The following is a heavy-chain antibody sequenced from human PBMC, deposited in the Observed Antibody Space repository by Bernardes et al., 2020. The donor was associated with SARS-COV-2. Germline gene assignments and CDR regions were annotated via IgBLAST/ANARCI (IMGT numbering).Heavy chain of an antibody. CDR3: AKREYYDCWSGPIGY. Sequence: GGSLRLSCAASGFTFSSYAMNWVRQAPGKGLEWVSAISGSGGSTYYADSVRGRFTISRDNSKNMLYLQMNSQRAEDTAVYYCAKREYYDCWSGPIGYLGHGTLVNVSS. CDR2: ISGSGGST. CDR1: GFTFSSYA. J-gene: IGHJ4*01. V-gene: IGHV3-23*01. D-gene: IGHD3-3*01.